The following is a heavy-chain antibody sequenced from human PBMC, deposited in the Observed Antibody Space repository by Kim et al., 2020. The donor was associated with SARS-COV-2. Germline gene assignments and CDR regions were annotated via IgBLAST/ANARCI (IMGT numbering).Heavy chain of an antibody. CDR2: INAGNGNT. CDR1: GYTFTSYA. V-gene: IGHV1-3*01. D-gene: IGHD3-10*01. Sequence: ASVKVSCKASGYTFTSYAMHWVRQAPGQRLEWMGWINAGNGNTKYSQKFQGRVTITRDTSASTAYMELSSLRSEDTAVYYCASSGSGSYGFDYWGQGTLVTVSS. CDR3: ASSGSGSYGFDY. J-gene: IGHJ4*02.